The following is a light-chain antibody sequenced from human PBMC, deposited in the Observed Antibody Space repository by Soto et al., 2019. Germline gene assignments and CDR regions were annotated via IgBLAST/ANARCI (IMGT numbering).Light chain of an antibody. J-gene: IGKJ1*01. V-gene: IGKV3-20*01. CDR1: QSVSSNF. Sequence: EIVLTQSPGTLSLSRGERATLSCRASQSVSSNFLAWYQQKPGQAPRLLIYGASSRATGIPDRFSGSGSGTDFTLTISRLEPEDFAVYYCQQYDSSPLTFGQGTKVEIK. CDR3: QQYDSSPLT. CDR2: GAS.